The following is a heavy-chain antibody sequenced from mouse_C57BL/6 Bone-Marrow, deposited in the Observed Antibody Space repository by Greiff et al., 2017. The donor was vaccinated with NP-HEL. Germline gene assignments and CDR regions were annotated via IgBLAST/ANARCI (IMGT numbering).Heavy chain of an antibody. J-gene: IGHJ1*03. CDR3: AREGIWLRRDWYFDV. CDR2: IDPNSGGT. CDR1: GYTFTSYW. D-gene: IGHD2-2*01. V-gene: IGHV1-72*01. Sequence: VQLQQPGAELVKPGASVKLSCKASGYTFTSYWMHWVKQRPGRGLEWIGRIDPNSGGTKYNEKFKGKATLTVDKPSSTAYMQLSSLTSEDSAVYYCAREGIWLRRDWYFDVWGTGTTVTVSS.